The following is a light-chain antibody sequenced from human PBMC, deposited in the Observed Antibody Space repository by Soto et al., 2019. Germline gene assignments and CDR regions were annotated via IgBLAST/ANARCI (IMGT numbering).Light chain of an antibody. Sequence: EIVLTQSPVTLSLSPGERATLSCMASQSVGSYLGWYQQQPGQAPRLLISDASNRATGIPARFTGSGSGTDFTLTISSLEPEDFAVYYCQQCSKWPPTFVQGTRLEIK. V-gene: IGKV3-11*01. J-gene: IGKJ5*01. CDR3: QQCSKWPPT. CDR1: QSVGSY. CDR2: DAS.